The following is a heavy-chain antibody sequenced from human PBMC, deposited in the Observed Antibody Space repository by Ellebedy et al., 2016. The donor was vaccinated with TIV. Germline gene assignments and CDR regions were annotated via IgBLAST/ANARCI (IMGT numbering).Heavy chain of an antibody. D-gene: IGHD3-9*01. CDR2: VSHSGST. J-gene: IGHJ6*02. V-gene: IGHV4-59*12. CDR1: GASFNTDY. Sequence: MPSETLSLTCTVSGASFNTDYWTWVRQPPGKGLQWIGYVSHSGSTHYSPSLESRVTMSLDTSNNQFSLKLTSVTAADTAVYYCARLVAVIDDYYGLDVWGQGITVTVSS. CDR3: ARLVAVIDDYYGLDV.